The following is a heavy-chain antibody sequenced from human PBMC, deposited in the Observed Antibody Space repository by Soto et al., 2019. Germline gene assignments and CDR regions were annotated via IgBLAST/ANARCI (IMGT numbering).Heavy chain of an antibody. CDR3: ARESGDCSSTSCARAYYYYGMDV. Sequence: QVQLVQSGAEVKKPGASVKVSCKASGYTFTSYYMHWVRQAPGQGLEWMGIINPSGGSTSYAQKFQGRVNMTRDTSTSTVYMELSSLRAEDTAVYYCARESGDCSSTSCARAYYYYGMDVWGQGTTVTVSS. V-gene: IGHV1-46*01. D-gene: IGHD2-2*01. CDR1: GYTFTSYY. CDR2: INPSGGST. J-gene: IGHJ6*02.